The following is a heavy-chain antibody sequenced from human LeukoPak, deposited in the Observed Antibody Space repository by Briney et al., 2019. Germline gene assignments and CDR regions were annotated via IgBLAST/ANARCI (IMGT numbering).Heavy chain of an antibody. D-gene: IGHD6-13*01. Sequence: ASVKVSCKASGYTFTSYGISWVRQAPGQGLEWMGWISAYNGNTNYAQKLQGRVTMTTDTSTSTAYMELRSLSSDDTAVYYCARDQGIAAAGTSDYWGQGTLVTVSS. J-gene: IGHJ4*02. CDR2: ISAYNGNT. CDR3: ARDQGIAAAGTSDY. CDR1: GYTFTSYG. V-gene: IGHV1-18*01.